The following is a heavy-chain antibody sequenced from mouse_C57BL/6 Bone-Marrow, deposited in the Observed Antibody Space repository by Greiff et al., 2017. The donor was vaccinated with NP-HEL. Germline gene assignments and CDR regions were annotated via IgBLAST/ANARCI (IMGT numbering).Heavy chain of an antibody. V-gene: IGHV1-55*01. D-gene: IGHD4-1*01. CDR3: ARRELGRRGWGDFDC. CDR1: GYTFTSYW. Sequence: QVQLQQPGAELVKPGASVKMSCKASGYTFTSYWITWVKQRPGQGLEWIGDIYPGSGSTNYNEKFKSKATLTVDTSSSTAYMQLSSLTSEDSAVYYGARRELGRRGWGDFDCWGQGTTLTASS. CDR2: IYPGSGST. J-gene: IGHJ2*01.